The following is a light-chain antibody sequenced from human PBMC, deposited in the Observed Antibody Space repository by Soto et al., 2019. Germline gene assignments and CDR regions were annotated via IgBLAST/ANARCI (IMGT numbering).Light chain of an antibody. J-gene: IGLJ3*02. CDR2: GNS. V-gene: IGLV1-40*01. Sequence: QSVLTQPPSVSGAPGQRVTISCTGSSSNIGAGYDVHWYQQLPGTAPKLLIYGNSNRPSGVPDRLSGSKSGTSASLAITGLQAPDEADYYRQSYDSSLSGWVFGGGTKLTVL. CDR3: QSYDSSLSGWV. CDR1: SSNIGAGYD.